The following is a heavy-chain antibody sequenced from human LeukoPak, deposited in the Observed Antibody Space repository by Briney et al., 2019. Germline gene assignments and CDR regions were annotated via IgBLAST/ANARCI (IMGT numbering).Heavy chain of an antibody. Sequence: SVKVSCKASGGTFTNYAINWVRQAPGQRLEWMGGIIPIFGTANYAQKFQGRVTITADKFTSTAYMELSSLRSEDTAVYYCARNDFWSGYGALYYYYMDVWGKGTTVTVSS. D-gene: IGHD3-3*01. CDR1: GGTFTNYA. V-gene: IGHV1-69*06. CDR3: ARNDFWSGYGALYYYYMDV. J-gene: IGHJ6*03. CDR2: IIPIFGTA.